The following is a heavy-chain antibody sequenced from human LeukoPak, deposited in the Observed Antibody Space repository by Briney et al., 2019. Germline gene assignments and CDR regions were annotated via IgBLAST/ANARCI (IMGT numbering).Heavy chain of an antibody. CDR1: GGSISSGDYY. V-gene: IGHV4-30-4*08. J-gene: IGHJ4*02. D-gene: IGHD3-22*01. Sequence: TSETLSLTCTVSGGSISSGDYYWSWIRQPPGKGLEWIGYICYSGSTYYNPSLKSRVTISVDTSKNQFSLKLSSVTAADTAVYYCARGRTDYYDSSGYYYFDYWGQGTLVTVSS. CDR3: ARGRTDYYDSSGYYYFDY. CDR2: ICYSGST.